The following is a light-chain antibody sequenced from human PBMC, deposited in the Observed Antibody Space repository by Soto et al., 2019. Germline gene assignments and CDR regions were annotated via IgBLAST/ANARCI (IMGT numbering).Light chain of an antibody. J-gene: IGKJ2*01. V-gene: IGKV3-20*01. CDR3: QQHGTSPYT. CDR2: GAS. CDR1: QSLRSSY. Sequence: PGDRATLSCWASQSLRSSYLAWSQRKPGQAPRLLMFGASRRATGIPDRFNGSGSGTDFILTISRLEPEDVAVYYCQQHGTSPYTFGQGTVLEIK.